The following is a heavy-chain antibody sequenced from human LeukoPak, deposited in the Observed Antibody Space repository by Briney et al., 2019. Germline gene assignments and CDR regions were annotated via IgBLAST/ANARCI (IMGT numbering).Heavy chain of an antibody. CDR1: SGSFSGYY. CDR2: IYTTGTT. D-gene: IGHD6-19*01. V-gene: IGHV4-4*08. Sequence: SETLSLTCAVYSGSFSGYYWTWIRQPPGKGLEWIGHIYTTGTTNYNPSLKSRVSISLDTSKTQFSLKLKSVTAADTAVYYCARAVAGLGAFDMWGQGTMVTVSS. CDR3: ARAVAGLGAFDM. J-gene: IGHJ3*02.